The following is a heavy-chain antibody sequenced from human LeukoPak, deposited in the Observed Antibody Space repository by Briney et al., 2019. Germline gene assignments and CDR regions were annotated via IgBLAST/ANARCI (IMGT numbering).Heavy chain of an antibody. V-gene: IGHV5-51*01. CDR2: IYPGDSDT. Sequence: GESLKISCKGSGYSFTSYWIGWVRQMPGKGLEWMGSIYPGDSDTRYSPSFQGQVTISADKSISTAYLQWSSLKASDTAMYYCARFTHYYDSSGYYYYFDYWGQGTLVTVSS. J-gene: IGHJ4*02. CDR3: ARFTHYYDSSGYYYYFDY. CDR1: GYSFTSYW. D-gene: IGHD3-22*01.